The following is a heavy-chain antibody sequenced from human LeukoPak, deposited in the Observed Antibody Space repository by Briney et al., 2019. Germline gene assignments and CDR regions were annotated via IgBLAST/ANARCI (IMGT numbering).Heavy chain of an antibody. Sequence: GGSLRLSCAASGFTFSSYGMHWVRQVPAKGLEWVAFIRYDGSNKYYADSVKGRFTISRDNSKNTLYLQMNSLRAEDTAVYYCAKRFTEETAVLLWFGDDYFDYWGQGTLVTVSS. D-gene: IGHD3-10*01. J-gene: IGHJ4*02. CDR3: AKRFTEETAVLLWFGDDYFDY. CDR1: GFTFSSYG. CDR2: IRYDGSNK. V-gene: IGHV3-30*02.